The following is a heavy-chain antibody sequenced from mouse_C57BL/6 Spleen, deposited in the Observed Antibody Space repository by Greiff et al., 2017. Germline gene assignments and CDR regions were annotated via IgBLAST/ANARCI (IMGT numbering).Heavy chain of an antibody. Sequence: EVKLQESGEGLVKPGGSLTLSCAASGFTFSSYAMSWVRQTPEKRLEWVAYISSGGDYIYYADTVKGRFTISRDNARNTLYLQMSSLKSEDTAMYYYTRSGTNYAMDYWGQGTSVTVSS. D-gene: IGHD1-3*01. CDR3: TRSGTNYAMDY. CDR2: ISSGGDYI. CDR1: GFTFSSYA. J-gene: IGHJ4*01. V-gene: IGHV5-9-1*02.